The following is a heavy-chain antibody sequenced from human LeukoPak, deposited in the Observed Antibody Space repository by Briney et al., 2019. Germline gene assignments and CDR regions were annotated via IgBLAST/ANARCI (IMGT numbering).Heavy chain of an antibody. CDR1: GFTFSDHY. Sequence: GGSLRLSCAASGFTFSDHYMDWVRQAPGKGLEWVAVISYDGSNKYYADSVKGRFTISRDNSKNTLYLQMNSLRAEDTAVYYCARRAGAYSHPYDYWGQGTLVTVSS. J-gene: IGHJ4*02. CDR2: ISYDGSNK. CDR3: ARRAGAYSHPYDY. V-gene: IGHV3-30*03. D-gene: IGHD4/OR15-4a*01.